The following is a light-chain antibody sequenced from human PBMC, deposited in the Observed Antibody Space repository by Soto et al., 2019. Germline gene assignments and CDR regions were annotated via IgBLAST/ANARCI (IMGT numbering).Light chain of an antibody. CDR1: QSISSW. V-gene: IGKV1-5*03. CDR2: KPS. J-gene: IGKJ5*01. Sequence: DIQMTQSPSTLSASVGDRVTITCRASQSISSWLAWYQQKPGKAPNLLIYKPSGLESVVPSRFSGSGSETEFTLTISSQQPDDFGTCYFQQYESYSVTFGQGTRLQIK. CDR3: QQYESYSVT.